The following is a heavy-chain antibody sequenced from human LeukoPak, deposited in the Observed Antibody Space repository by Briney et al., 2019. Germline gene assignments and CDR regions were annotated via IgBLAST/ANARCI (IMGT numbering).Heavy chain of an antibody. Sequence: GGSLRLSCAASGSTVSSNYMSWVRQAPGKGLEWVSVIYSGGSTYYADSVKGRFTISRDNSKNTLYLQMNSLRAEDTAVYYCAYWYYDSSGYPANAFDIWGQGTMVTVSS. CDR3: AYWYYDSSGYPANAFDI. V-gene: IGHV3-66*01. CDR2: IYSGGST. CDR1: GSTVSSNY. J-gene: IGHJ3*02. D-gene: IGHD3-22*01.